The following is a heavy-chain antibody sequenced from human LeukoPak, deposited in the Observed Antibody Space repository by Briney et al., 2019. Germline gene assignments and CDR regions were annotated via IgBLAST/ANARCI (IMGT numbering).Heavy chain of an antibody. Sequence: SETLSLTCTVSGGSISVGTYYWSWIRQPPGKGLEWIGYTYYSGSTYYHPSLKSRVSISVDTSKNQFSLKLSSVTAADTAVYYCARDRDGYNLDAFDIWGQGTMVTVSS. D-gene: IGHD5-24*01. CDR2: TYYSGST. V-gene: IGHV4-30-4*08. J-gene: IGHJ3*02. CDR3: ARDRDGYNLDAFDI. CDR1: GGSISVGTYY.